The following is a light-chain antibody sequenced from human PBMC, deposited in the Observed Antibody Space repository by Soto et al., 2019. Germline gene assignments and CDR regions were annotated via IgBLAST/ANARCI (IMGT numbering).Light chain of an antibody. V-gene: IGKV3-20*01. Sequence: EIVLTQSPGTLSLSPGERATLTRRASQSITSRYLAWYQQKPGQAPRLLIYGASIRASGISDRFSGSGSGTDFTLTISSLEAEDFAVYYCQHHGSSARTFTFGPGTKVDI. CDR1: QSITSRY. CDR2: GAS. CDR3: QHHGSSARTFT. J-gene: IGKJ3*01.